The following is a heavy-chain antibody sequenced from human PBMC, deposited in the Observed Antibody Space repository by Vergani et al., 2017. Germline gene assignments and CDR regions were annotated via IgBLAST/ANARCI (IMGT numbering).Heavy chain of an antibody. V-gene: IGHV1-69*13. CDR2: IIPIFGTT. CDR3: ARSSGYYSYYFDF. Sequence: QGQLAQSGAEVKKPGSSVKVSCKASGGTFSSTSISWVRQAPGQGLEWMGRIIPIFGTTSYAQKFQGRVTILADESTRTAYMELSSLRSEDTAVYYCARSSGYYSYYFDFWGQGTLVTVSS. CDR1: GGTFSSTS. D-gene: IGHD3-22*01. J-gene: IGHJ4*02.